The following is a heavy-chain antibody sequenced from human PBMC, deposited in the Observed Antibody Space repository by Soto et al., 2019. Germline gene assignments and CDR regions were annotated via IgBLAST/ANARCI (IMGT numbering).Heavy chain of an antibody. CDR1: GDSVSSNSAA. V-gene: IGHV6-1*01. CDR3: ARDFLGEIRAVAGHQYYYYGMDV. D-gene: IGHD6-19*01. J-gene: IGHJ6*02. Sequence: KQSQTLSLTCAISGDSVSSNSAAWNWIRQSPSRGLEWLGRTYYRSKWYNDYAVSVKSRITINPDTSKNQFSLQLNSVTPEDTAVYYCARDFLGEIRAVAGHQYYYYGMDVWGQGTTVTVSS. CDR2: TYYRSKWYN.